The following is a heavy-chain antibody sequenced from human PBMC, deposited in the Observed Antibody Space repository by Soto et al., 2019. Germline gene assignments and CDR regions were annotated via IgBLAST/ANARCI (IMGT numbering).Heavy chain of an antibody. Sequence: ASVKVSCKASGYSFTSLDINWVRQTTGQGLEWMGWMEPSSGKTGYAQRFQDRVTMTRATSINTAYIELRSLTSDDTPFYYCARGGTTGVDYWGQGTLVTVSS. V-gene: IGHV1-8*01. J-gene: IGHJ4*02. D-gene: IGHD4-17*01. CDR1: GYSFTSLD. CDR2: MEPSSGKT. CDR3: ARGGTTGVDY.